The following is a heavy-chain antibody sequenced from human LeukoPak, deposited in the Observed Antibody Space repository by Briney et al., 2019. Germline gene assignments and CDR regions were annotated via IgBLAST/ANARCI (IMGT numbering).Heavy chain of an antibody. CDR2: IDPKNGNR. Sequence: ASVKVSCKASGYTLINNVINWVRQAPGQGLEWMAWIDPKNGNRGYAQNFQGRVTMTTDTSIGTAYMELSSLRSEDTAVYYCARSHTRNGFCGGGRCYPAVWWFDPWGQGTLVTVSS. CDR3: ARSHTRNGFCGGGRCYPAVWWFDP. J-gene: IGHJ5*02. V-gene: IGHV1-8*01. D-gene: IGHD2-15*01. CDR1: GYTLINNV.